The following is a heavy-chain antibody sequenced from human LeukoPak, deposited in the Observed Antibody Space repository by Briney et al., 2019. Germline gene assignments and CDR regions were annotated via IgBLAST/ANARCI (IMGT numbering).Heavy chain of an antibody. J-gene: IGHJ4*02. Sequence: ASVKVSCKASGYTFTGYYMHWVRQAPGQGLEWMGWINPNSGGTNYAQKFQGRVTMTRDTSISTAYMELSRLRSDHTAVYYCARGAVTTFSFDYWGQGTLVTVSS. CDR2: INPNSGGT. CDR3: ARGAVTTFSFDY. V-gene: IGHV1-2*02. CDR1: GYTFTGYY. D-gene: IGHD4-17*01.